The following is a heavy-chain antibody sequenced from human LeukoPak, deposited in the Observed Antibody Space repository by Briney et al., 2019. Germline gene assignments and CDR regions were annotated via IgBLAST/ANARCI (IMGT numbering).Heavy chain of an antibody. V-gene: IGHV1-18*01. CDR2: ISAYNGNT. J-gene: IGHJ3*02. Sequence: ASVKVSCKASGYTFTSYGISWVRQAPGQGLEWMGWISAYNGNTSYAQKLQGRVTMTTDTSTSTAYMELRSLRSDDTAVYYCAREFLDDSSGYYQHDAFDIWGQGTMVTVSS. CDR3: AREFLDDSSGYYQHDAFDI. CDR1: GYTFTSYG. D-gene: IGHD3-22*01.